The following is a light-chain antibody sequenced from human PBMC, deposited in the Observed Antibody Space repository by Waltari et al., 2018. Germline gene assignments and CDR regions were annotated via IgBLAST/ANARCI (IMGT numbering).Light chain of an antibody. Sequence: QSVLAQPPSASGTPGQRITISCSGSNSNIGSNTVNWYQQFPGTAPRLLIYSNNQRPSGVPDRFSASESGSAAALAISGLHSEDEADYYCSTWDDRLTGVVFGGGTKVTVL. J-gene: IGLJ2*01. V-gene: IGLV1-44*01. CDR1: NSNIGSNT. CDR2: SNN. CDR3: STWDDRLTGVV.